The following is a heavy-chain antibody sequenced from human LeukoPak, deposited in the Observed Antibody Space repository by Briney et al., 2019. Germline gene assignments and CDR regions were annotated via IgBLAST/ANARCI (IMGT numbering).Heavy chain of an antibody. Sequence: SETLSLTCTVSGGSVSSHQWSWIRQPPGKGLEGIGYIYYSGSTNYNPSLKSRFTVSIDTSNNRFSLKLSSVTTADTAVYYCARGVLTTVSYYMDVWGKGTTVTVSS. CDR3: ARGVLTTVSYYMDV. CDR1: GGSVSSHQ. CDR2: IYYSGST. D-gene: IGHD4-11*01. J-gene: IGHJ6*03. V-gene: IGHV4-59*02.